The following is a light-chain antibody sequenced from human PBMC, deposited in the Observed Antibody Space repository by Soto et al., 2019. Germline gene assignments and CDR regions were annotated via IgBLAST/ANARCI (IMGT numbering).Light chain of an antibody. CDR3: GSWDSSLSAYV. V-gene: IGLV1-51*01. J-gene: IGLJ1*01. CDR2: DDN. CDR1: NSNIGGNS. Sequence: QSVLTQPPSVYAAPGQKVTISCSGSNSNIGGNSVSWYKQLQGTAPKLLIYDDNKRPSGIPDRFSGSKSGTSATLGITGFQTGDEADYYCGSWDSSLSAYVFGTGTRSPS.